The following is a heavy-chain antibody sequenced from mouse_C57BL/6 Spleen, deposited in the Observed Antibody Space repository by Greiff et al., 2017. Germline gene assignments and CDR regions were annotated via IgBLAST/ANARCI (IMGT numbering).Heavy chain of an antibody. D-gene: IGHD2-4*01. Sequence: EVMLVESEGGLVQPGSSMKLSCTASGFTFSDYYMAWVRQVPEKGLEWVANINYDGSSTYYLDSLKSRFIISRDNAKNILYLQMSSLKSEDTATYYCARGYDYDEDYYAMDYWGQGTSVTVSS. CDR2: INYDGSST. CDR3: ARGYDYDEDYYAMDY. J-gene: IGHJ4*01. V-gene: IGHV5-16*01. CDR1: GFTFSDYY.